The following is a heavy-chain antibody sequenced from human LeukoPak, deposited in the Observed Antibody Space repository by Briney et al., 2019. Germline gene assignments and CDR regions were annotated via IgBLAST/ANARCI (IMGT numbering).Heavy chain of an antibody. V-gene: IGHV3-21*01. CDR3: AMSYGSGSYYPELLFDY. CDR1: GFTFSSYS. D-gene: IGHD3-10*01. Sequence: PGGSLRLSCAASGFTFSSYSMNWVRQAPGKGLEWVSSISSSSSYIYYADSVKGRFTISRDNAKNSLYLQMYSLRAEDTAVYYCAMSYGSGSYYPELLFDYWGQGTLVTVSS. CDR2: ISSSSSYI. J-gene: IGHJ4*02.